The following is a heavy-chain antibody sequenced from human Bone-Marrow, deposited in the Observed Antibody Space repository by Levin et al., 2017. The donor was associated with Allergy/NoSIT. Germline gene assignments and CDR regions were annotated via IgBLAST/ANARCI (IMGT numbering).Heavy chain of an antibody. V-gene: IGHV1-8*01. D-gene: IGHD3-22*01. CDR1: GYTFTNYD. CDR3: VRGLYQYYYDTSGQDY. CDR2: MNPNSGNT. Sequence: ASVKVSCKASGYTFTNYDINWVRRATGQGLEWMGWMNPNSGNTGYAQKFQGRVTMSRDTSISTAYMELSSLRSEDTAVYYSVRGLYQYYYDTSGQDYWGQGTLVTVSS. J-gene: IGHJ4*02.